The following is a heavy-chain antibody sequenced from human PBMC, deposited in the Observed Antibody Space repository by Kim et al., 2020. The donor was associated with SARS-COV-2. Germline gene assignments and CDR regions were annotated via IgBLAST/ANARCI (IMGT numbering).Heavy chain of an antibody. CDR3: ARDIVATIGDYWYFDL. J-gene: IGHJ2*01. D-gene: IGHD5-12*01. CDR2: TYYRSKWYN. Sequence: SQTLSLSCAISGDSVSSNSAAWNWIRQSPSRGLEWLGRTYYRSKWYNDYAVSVKSRITINPDTSKNQFSLQLNSVTPEDTAVYYCARDIVATIGDYWYFDLWGRGTLVTVSS. CDR1: GDSVSSNSAA. V-gene: IGHV6-1*01.